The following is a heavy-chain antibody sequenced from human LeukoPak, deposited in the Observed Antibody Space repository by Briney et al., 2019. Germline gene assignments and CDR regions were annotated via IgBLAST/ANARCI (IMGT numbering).Heavy chain of an antibody. D-gene: IGHD3-10*01. CDR3: ASSPGAGSTYYFDY. V-gene: IGHV4-31*03. J-gene: IGHJ4*02. CDR1: GGSISSGGYY. CDR2: IYYSGST. Sequence: SETLSLTCTVSGGSISSGGYYWSWLRQHPGTGLEWIGYIYYSGSTYYNPSLKSRLTISIDTSKNQFSLKLTSVTAADTAVYYCASSPGAGSTYYFDYWGQGALVTVSS.